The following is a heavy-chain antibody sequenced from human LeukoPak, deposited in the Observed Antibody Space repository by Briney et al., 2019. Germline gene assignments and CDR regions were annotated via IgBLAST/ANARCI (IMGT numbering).Heavy chain of an antibody. CDR1: GFSFSSYW. D-gene: IGHD5-24*01. V-gene: IGHV3-30*03. Sequence: GGSLRLSCEGSGFSFSSYWMTWVRQAPGKGLEWVAVISYDGSSKYYADSVKGRFTISRDNAKNSLYLQMNSLRAEDTAVYYCASQRWLQSSIDYWGQGTLVTVSS. J-gene: IGHJ4*02. CDR3: ASQRWLQSSIDY. CDR2: ISYDGSSK.